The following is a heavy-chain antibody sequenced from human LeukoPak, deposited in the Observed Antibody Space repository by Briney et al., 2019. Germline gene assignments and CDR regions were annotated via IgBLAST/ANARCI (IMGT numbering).Heavy chain of an antibody. CDR1: GFTFSNAW. CDR2: IYSGGTT. V-gene: IGHV3-53*01. J-gene: IGHJ4*02. CDR3: ARDQPVVTPLGY. D-gene: IGHD4-23*01. Sequence: GGSLRLSCAASGFTFSNAWMNWVRQAPGKGLELVSLIYSGGTTKYADSVRGRFTISRDNSKNTLYLQMNSLRAEDTAVYYCARDQPVVTPLGYWGQGTLVTVSS.